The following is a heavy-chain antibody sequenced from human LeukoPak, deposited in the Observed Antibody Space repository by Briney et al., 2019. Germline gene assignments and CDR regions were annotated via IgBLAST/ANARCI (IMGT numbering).Heavy chain of an antibody. D-gene: IGHD1-7*01. CDR3: VRGVGVSRFNYLDP. J-gene: IGHJ5*02. CDR2: IWYDASNK. V-gene: IGHV3-33*01. Sequence: GGSLRLSCAASGFTFSSFGMHWVRQAPGKGLEWVAVIWYDASNKYYADSVKGRFTISRDNSKNTLYPHMNSLRDDDTAVYYCVRGVGVSRFNYLDPWGQGTLVIVSS. CDR1: GFTFSSFG.